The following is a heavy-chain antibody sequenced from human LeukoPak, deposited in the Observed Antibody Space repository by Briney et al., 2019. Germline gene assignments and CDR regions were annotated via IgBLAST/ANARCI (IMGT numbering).Heavy chain of an antibody. J-gene: IGHJ6*02. D-gene: IGHD4-17*01. CDR2: IYSDGST. Sequence: GGSLRLSCAASGFTVSTNYMTWVRQAPGKGLEWVSGIYSDGSTYYAESVKGRFTISRDKSKNTLYLQMNSLRAEDTAVYYCARALNTELDYGDYDAGDYYYYYGMDVWGQGTTVTVSS. CDR1: GFTVSTNY. CDR3: ARALNTELDYGDYDAGDYYYYYGMDV. V-gene: IGHV3-53*01.